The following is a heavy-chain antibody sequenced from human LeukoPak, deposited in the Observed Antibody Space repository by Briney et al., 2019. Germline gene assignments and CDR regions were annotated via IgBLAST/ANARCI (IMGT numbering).Heavy chain of an antibody. Sequence: SETLSLTCNVSGTSVRSYYWTWIRQPPGKGLEWIGYMYYTGTTNYNASLKSRVSISIDTSTNQFSLRLTSVTAADTAMYYCASIGDVWSGYFDYWGQGILVTVSS. CDR3: ASIGDVWSGYFDY. V-gene: IGHV4-59*02. D-gene: IGHD3-3*01. CDR2: MYYTGTT. CDR1: GTSVRSYY. J-gene: IGHJ4*02.